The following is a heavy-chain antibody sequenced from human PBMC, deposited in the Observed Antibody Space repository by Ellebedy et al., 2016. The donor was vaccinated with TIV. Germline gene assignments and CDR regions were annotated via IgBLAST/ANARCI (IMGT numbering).Heavy chain of an antibody. CDR1: GFTFRSYW. D-gene: IGHD2-15*01. CDR3: ARDSSLYCSGDTCSDYGDYVFDY. CDR2: INSDGSST. Sequence: GESLKISXVVSGFTFRSYWMHWVRQAPGKGLMWVSRINSDGSSTNYADSVKGRFTSSRDNSKNTLYLHMNSLRAEDTAVYYCARDSSLYCSGDTCSDYGDYVFDYWGQGTLVTVSS. V-gene: IGHV3-74*01. J-gene: IGHJ4*02.